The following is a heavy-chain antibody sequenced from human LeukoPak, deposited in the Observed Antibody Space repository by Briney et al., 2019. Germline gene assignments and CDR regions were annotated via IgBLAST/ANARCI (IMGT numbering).Heavy chain of an antibody. CDR1: VYSISSGYY. J-gene: IGHJ4*02. CDR2: IYHSGST. D-gene: IGHD3-22*01. V-gene: IGHV4-38-2*02. Sequence: SEPLSLTCTVSVYSISSGYYRGWIRQPPGKGLEWIGSIYHSGSTYYNPSLKSRVTISVDTSKNQFSLKLSSVTAADTTVYYCARVGPGNYYDSSGYYTFDYWGQGTLVTVSS. CDR3: ARVGPGNYYDSSGYYTFDY.